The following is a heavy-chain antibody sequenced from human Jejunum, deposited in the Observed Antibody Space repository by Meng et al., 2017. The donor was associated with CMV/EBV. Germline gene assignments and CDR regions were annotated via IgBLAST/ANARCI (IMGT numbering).Heavy chain of an antibody. CDR3: ANTYYYGSGSYTPYALDV. CDR2: ISDTGSST. Sequence: SSDAMTWVRKAQGKGLDWVSAISDTGSSTYYADSVKGRFTISRDNSKNTLYLQMNSLRAEDTAVYYCANTYYYGSGSYTPYALDVWGQGTTVTVSS. CDR1: SSDA. D-gene: IGHD3-10*01. J-gene: IGHJ6*02. V-gene: IGHV3-23*01.